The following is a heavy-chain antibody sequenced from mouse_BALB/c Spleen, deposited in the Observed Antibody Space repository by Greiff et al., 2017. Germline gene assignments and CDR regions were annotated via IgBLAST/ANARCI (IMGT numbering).Heavy chain of an antibody. CDR1: GISITTGNYR. CDR2: IYYSGTI. Sequence: EVKLMESGPGLVKPSQTVSLTCTVTGISITTGNYRWSWIRQFPGNKLEWIGYIYYSGTITYNPSLTSRTTITRDTSKNQFFLEMNSLTAEDTATYYCARERYGGFAYWGQGTLVTVSA. V-gene: IGHV3-5*02. D-gene: IGHD2-14*01. J-gene: IGHJ3*01. CDR3: ARERYGGFAY.